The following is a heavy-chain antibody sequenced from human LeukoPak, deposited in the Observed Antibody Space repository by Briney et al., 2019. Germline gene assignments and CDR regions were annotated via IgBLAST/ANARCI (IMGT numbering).Heavy chain of an antibody. V-gene: IGHV3-30*04. J-gene: IGHJ4*02. Sequence: GGSLRLSCAASGFIFSNYVMHWVRQAPGKGLEWVAVISYDGSNKYYADSVKGRFTISRDNSKNTLYLQMNSLRGEDTAVYSCAREPGLHYFDYWGQGTLVTVSS. CDR2: ISYDGSNK. CDR1: GFIFSNYV. CDR3: AREPGLHYFDY. D-gene: IGHD5/OR15-5a*01.